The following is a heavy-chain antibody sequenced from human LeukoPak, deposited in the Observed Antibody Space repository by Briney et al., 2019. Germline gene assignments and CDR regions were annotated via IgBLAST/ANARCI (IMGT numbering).Heavy chain of an antibody. CDR2: INHSGST. J-gene: IGHJ4*02. D-gene: IGHD3-3*01. Sequence: SETLSLTCAVYGGSFSGYYWSWIRQPPGKGLEWIGEINHSGSTNYNPSLKSRVTISVDTSKNQFSLKLSSVTAADTAVYYCARRSSSRAYYDFWGGYSIFDYWGQGTLVTVSS. CDR3: ARRSSSRAYYDFWGGYSIFDY. V-gene: IGHV4-34*01. CDR1: GGSFSGYY.